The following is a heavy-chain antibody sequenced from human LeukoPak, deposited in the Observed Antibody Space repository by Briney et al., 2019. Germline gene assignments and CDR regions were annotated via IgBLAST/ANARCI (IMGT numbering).Heavy chain of an antibody. CDR1: GGSISSSLYQ. CDR2: IYYSGTT. Sequence: SETLSLTCAVSGGSISSSLYQWGWIRQPPGKGLEWIGNIYYSGTTNYSPSLKSRVTISVDTSKSQFSLRLNSVTAADTAVYYCARGSSGWYHPWGQGTLVTVSS. D-gene: IGHD6-19*01. V-gene: IGHV4-39*07. J-gene: IGHJ5*02. CDR3: ARGSSGWYHP.